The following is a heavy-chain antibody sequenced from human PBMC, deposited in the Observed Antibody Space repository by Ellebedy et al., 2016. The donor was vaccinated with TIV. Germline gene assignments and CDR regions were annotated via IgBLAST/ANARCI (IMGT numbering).Heavy chain of an antibody. Sequence: SETLSLXXAVYVGSFSGYYWSWIRQTPGKGLEWIGEINHSGSTNYNPSLKSRVIISVDTSKNQFSLKLSSVTAADTAVYYCAREGMDAYYYYYYMDVWGKGTTVTVSS. D-gene: IGHD6-13*01. CDR2: INHSGST. J-gene: IGHJ6*03. CDR1: VGSFSGYY. CDR3: AREGMDAYYYYYYMDV. V-gene: IGHV4-34*01.